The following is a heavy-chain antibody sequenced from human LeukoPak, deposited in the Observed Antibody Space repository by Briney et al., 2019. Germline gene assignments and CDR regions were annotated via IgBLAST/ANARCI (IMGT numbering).Heavy chain of an antibody. D-gene: IGHD5-18*01. Sequence: PSETLSLTCAVYGGSFSGYYWSWIRQPPGKELEWIGEINHSGSTNYNPSLKSRVTISVDTSKNQFSLKLSSVTAADTAVYYCARGRLGHYSYGPMDNYFDYWGQGTLVTVSS. CDR1: GGSFSGYY. V-gene: IGHV4-34*01. J-gene: IGHJ4*02. CDR2: INHSGST. CDR3: ARGRLGHYSYGPMDNYFDY.